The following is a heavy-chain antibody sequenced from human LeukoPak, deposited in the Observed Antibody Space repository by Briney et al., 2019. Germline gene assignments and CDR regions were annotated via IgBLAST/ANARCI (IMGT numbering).Heavy chain of an antibody. D-gene: IGHD7-27*01. V-gene: IGHV3-48*01. CDR2: ISSSSGTI. J-gene: IGHJ4*02. CDR3: ARDRNWDFDY. CDR1: GFTFSTYS. Sequence: GGSLRLSCAASGFTFSTYSMNWVRQAPGKGLEWVSYISSSSGTIFYADSVKGRFTISRDNAKNSLYLQMNSLRAEDTAVYYCARDRNWDFDYWGQGTLVTVS.